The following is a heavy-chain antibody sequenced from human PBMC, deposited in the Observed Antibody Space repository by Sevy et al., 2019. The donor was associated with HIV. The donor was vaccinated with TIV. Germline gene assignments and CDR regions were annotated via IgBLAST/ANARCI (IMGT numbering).Heavy chain of an antibody. Sequence: SETLSLTCAVYGGSFSGYYWSWIRQPPGKGLEWIGEINHSGSTNYNPSLKSRVTISVDTSKNQFSLKLSSVTAADTAVYYCARIGRGSGSYPRHYYYYYMDVWGKGTTVTVSS. D-gene: IGHD3-10*01. CDR3: ARIGRGSGSYPRHYYYYYMDV. CDR2: INHSGST. V-gene: IGHV4-34*01. CDR1: GGSFSGYY. J-gene: IGHJ6*03.